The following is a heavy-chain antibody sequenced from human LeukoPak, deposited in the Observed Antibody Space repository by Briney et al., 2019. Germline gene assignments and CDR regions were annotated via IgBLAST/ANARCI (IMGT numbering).Heavy chain of an antibody. V-gene: IGHV3-7*03. CDR1: GFTFSSYW. D-gene: IGHD5-18*01. Sequence: GGSLRLSCAASGFTFSSYWMSWVRQAPGKGLEWVANINQHGSEKYYVDSVEGRFTISRDNAKNSLYLQMNSLRSEDTAVYCCARDHRGYSYGFDIWGQGTMVTVSS. CDR3: ARDHRGYSYGFDI. J-gene: IGHJ3*02. CDR2: INQHGSEK.